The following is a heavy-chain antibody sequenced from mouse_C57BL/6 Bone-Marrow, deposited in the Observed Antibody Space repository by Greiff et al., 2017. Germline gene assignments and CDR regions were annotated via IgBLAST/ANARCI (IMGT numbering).Heavy chain of an antibody. CDR2: IDPSDSET. CDR1: GYTFTSYW. D-gene: IGHD2-1*01. V-gene: IGHV1-52*01. Sequence: VQLQQPGAELVRPGSSVKLSCKASGYTFTSYWMHWVKQRPIQGLEWIGNIDPSDSETHYNQKFKDKATLTVDKSSSTAYMQLSSLTSEDSAVYYCAREGNYPYYFDYWGQGTTLTVSS. CDR3: AREGNYPYYFDY. J-gene: IGHJ2*01.